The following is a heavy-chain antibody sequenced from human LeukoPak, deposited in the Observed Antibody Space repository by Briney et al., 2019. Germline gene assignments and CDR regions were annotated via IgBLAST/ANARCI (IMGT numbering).Heavy chain of an antibody. Sequence: GGSLRLSCAASGFTFSTYSMNWVRQAPGKGLEWASSITGSNSYIYYADSVKGRFTISRDNAKNSLYLQMNSLRAEDTAVYYCARDSGGNSGYFDYWGQGTLVTVSS. CDR3: ARDSGGNSGYFDY. V-gene: IGHV3-21*01. CDR1: GFTFSTYS. D-gene: IGHD4-23*01. CDR2: ITGSNSYI. J-gene: IGHJ4*02.